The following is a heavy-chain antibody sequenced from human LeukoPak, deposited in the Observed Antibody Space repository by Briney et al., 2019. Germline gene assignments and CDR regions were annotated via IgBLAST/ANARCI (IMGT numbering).Heavy chain of an antibody. CDR1: GGSISSYY. Sequence: SETLSLTCTVSGGSISSYYWSWIRQPPGKGLEWIGYIYYSGSTNYNPSLKSRVTISVDTSKNQFSLKLSSVTAADTAVYYCARRGAAAAGNWFDPWGQGTLVSVSS. CDR3: ARRGAAAAGNWFDP. J-gene: IGHJ5*02. V-gene: IGHV4-59*08. D-gene: IGHD6-13*01. CDR2: IYYSGST.